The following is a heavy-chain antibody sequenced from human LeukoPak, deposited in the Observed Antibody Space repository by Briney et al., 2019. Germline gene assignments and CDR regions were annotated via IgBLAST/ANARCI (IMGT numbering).Heavy chain of an antibody. D-gene: IGHD1-26*01. CDR2: IYSGGST. Sequence: GGSLRLSCAASGFIVSSNYMSWVRQAPGKGLEWVSVIYSGGSTYYADSVKGRFTISRDNSKNTLYLQMNSLRAEDTAVYYCARGPGSYWGGYFDYWGQGTLVTVSS. V-gene: IGHV3-53*01. J-gene: IGHJ4*02. CDR3: ARGPGSYWGGYFDY. CDR1: GFIVSSNY.